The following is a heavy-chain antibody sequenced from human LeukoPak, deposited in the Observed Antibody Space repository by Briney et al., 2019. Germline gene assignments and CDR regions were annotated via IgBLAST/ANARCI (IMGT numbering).Heavy chain of an antibody. V-gene: IGHV3-23*01. CDR2: ISGSGGST. CDR3: AKDLYYYDSSGYYDY. Sequence: GGSLRLSCAASGFTFSSYGMSWVRQAPGKGLEWVSAISGSGGSTYYADSVKGRFTISRDNSKNTLYLQMNSLRAEDTAVYYCAKDLYYYDSSGYYDYWGQGTLVTVSS. D-gene: IGHD3-22*01. CDR1: GFTFSSYG. J-gene: IGHJ4*02.